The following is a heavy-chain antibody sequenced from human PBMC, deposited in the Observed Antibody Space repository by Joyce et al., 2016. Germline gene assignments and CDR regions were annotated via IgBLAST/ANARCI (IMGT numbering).Heavy chain of an antibody. CDR2: MRDSFAGDT. CDR1: GFTFSGYA. CDR3: VKEGNWYADY. D-gene: IGHD6-13*01. V-gene: IGHV3-23*01. J-gene: IGHJ4*02. Sequence: EVQLLTSGGKLLQPGGSLRLSCAASGFTFSGYAMSWVRQAPGRGLEWVSTMRDSFAGDTYYSDSVKGRFTISRDKSENMLYLQMDSLRADDTAVYFCVKEGNWYADYWGQGTQVTVSS.